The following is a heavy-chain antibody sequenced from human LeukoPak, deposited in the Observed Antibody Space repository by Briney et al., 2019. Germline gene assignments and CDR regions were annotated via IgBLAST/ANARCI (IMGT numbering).Heavy chain of an antibody. Sequence: GGSLRLSCVTSGFTFRNHGMSWFRQAPGKGLEWVSTISGSGYNTYYADSVMGRFTISRDSSKNTLFLQMNGLRAEDTAVYYCAKDHLWHYYDSSGYYSREHYFDYWGQGTLVTVSS. J-gene: IGHJ4*02. CDR3: AKDHLWHYYDSSGYYSREHYFDY. V-gene: IGHV3-23*01. CDR2: ISGSGYNT. CDR1: GFTFRNHG. D-gene: IGHD3-22*01.